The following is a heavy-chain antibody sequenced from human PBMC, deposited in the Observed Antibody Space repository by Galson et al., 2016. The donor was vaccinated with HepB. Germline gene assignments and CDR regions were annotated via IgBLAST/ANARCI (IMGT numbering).Heavy chain of an antibody. D-gene: IGHD2-8*02. J-gene: IGHJ6*03. CDR1: GYTFTGYYF. CDR3: ARDKGEAGGQHYFYMDV. Sequence: SVKVSCKASGYTFTGYYFMYWVRQAPGQGLEWIGRINPKTGDTNYAQKFQGRVTMTRDTSISTAYMDLTRLTDEDTAGYYCARDKGEAGGQHYFYMDVWGKGTTVTVSS. CDR2: INPKTGDT. V-gene: IGHV1-2*06.